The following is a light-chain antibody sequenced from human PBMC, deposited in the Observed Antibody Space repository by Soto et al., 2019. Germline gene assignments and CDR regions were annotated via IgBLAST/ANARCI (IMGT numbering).Light chain of an antibody. CDR2: ANN. J-gene: IGLJ1*01. CDR3: QSYDSSLTV. CDR1: SSNIGAGYD. V-gene: IGLV1-40*01. Sequence: QSVLTQPPSVAGAPGHRVTISCSGSSSNIGAGYDVHWYQQLPGKAPKLLIYANNNRPSGVPDRFSGSKSVTSASLAIAGLQAEDDADYYCQSYDSSLTVFGTGTKLTV.